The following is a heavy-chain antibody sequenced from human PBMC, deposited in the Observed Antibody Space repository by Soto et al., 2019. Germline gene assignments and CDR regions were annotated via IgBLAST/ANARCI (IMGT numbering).Heavy chain of an antibody. V-gene: IGHV3-33*01. CDR3: ARGDCMDY. Sequence: QVELVESGGGVVQPGRSLRLSCASSGFTFSDYGMHWVRQAPGKGLEWVAVIWYDGSNDYYVDSVKGRFTISRDNSKNTLYLQRNSLRAEDTAVYYCARGDCMDYWGQGTLVTVSS. D-gene: IGHD2-8*01. CDR1: GFTFSDYG. J-gene: IGHJ4*02. CDR2: IWYDGSND.